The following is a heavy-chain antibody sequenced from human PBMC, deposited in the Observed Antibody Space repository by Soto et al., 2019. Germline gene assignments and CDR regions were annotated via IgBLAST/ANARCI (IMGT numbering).Heavy chain of an antibody. D-gene: IGHD5-18*01. V-gene: IGHV3-23*01. CDR1: GFTFTNYG. Sequence: GGSLRLSCAASGFTFTNYGVNWVRQVPGKGLEWVSGVSARGDSAYYADSVKGRFASSRDNSKNTLYLQMNSLRAEDTAVYYCAKDFSSGHNYGIDYYYSYGMDVWGQGTTVTVSS. CDR2: VSARGDSA. J-gene: IGHJ6*02. CDR3: AKDFSSGHNYGIDYYYSYGMDV.